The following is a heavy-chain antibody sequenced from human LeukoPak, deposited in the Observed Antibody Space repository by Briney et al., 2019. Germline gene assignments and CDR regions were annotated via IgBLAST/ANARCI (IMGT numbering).Heavy chain of an antibody. V-gene: IGHV3-49*03. CDR3: TTEEAPFDY. CDR1: GFTFGDYG. J-gene: IGHJ4*02. CDR2: IRSKAYGGTK. Sequence: GGSLRLSCAASGFTFGDYGMSWFRQAPGKGLEWVGFIRSKAYGGTKEYAASVKGRFTISRDDSKSIAYLQMNSLKTEDTAVYYCTTEEAPFDYWGQGTLVTVSS.